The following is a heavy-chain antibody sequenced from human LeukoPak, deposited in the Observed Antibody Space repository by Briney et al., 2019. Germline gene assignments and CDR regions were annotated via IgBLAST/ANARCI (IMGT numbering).Heavy chain of an antibody. D-gene: IGHD3-10*01. Sequence: SETLSLTCTVSGGSISSSNYYWGWIRQPPGKGLEWIGTIYYSGYTYYNPSLESRVTISVDTSKNQYSLKLSSVTAADTAIYYCAKHYMGSSYNRGLDYWGQGTLVTVSS. CDR3: AKHYMGSSYNRGLDY. CDR1: GGSISSSNYY. CDR2: IYYSGYT. V-gene: IGHV4-39*01. J-gene: IGHJ4*02.